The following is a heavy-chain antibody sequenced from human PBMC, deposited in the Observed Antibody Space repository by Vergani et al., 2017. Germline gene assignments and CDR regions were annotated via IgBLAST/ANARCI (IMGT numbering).Heavy chain of an antibody. D-gene: IGHD3-10*01. V-gene: IGHV3-48*01. Sequence: EVQLLESGGGLVQPGGSLRLSCAASGFTFSSYAMSWVRQAPGKGLEWVSAISSSSSTIYYADSVKGRFTISRDNAKNSLYLQMNSLRAEDTAVYYCARDGPNYYGSGSYHFDYWGQGTLVTVSS. J-gene: IGHJ4*02. CDR1: GFTFSSYA. CDR2: ISSSSSTI. CDR3: ARDGPNYYGSGSYHFDY.